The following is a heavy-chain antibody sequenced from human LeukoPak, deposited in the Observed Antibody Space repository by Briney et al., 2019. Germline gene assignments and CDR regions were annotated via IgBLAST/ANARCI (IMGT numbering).Heavy chain of an antibody. V-gene: IGHV4-39*02. CDR1: GGSISSSSYY. D-gene: IGHD3-22*01. Sequence: SETLSLTCTVSGGSISSSSYYWGWIRQPPGKGLEWIGSIYYSGSTYYNPSLKSRVTISVDTSKNQFSLKLSSVTAADTAVYYCARDVPLRYYDSSGYNDYWGQGTLVTVSS. CDR2: IYYSGST. CDR3: ARDVPLRYYDSSGYNDY. J-gene: IGHJ4*02.